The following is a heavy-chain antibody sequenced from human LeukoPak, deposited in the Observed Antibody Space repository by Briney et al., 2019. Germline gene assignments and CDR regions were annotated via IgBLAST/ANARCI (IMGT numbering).Heavy chain of an antibody. V-gene: IGHV1-18*01. CDR3: AAGAHYYYYGMDV. CDR2: ISAYNGNT. Sequence: ASVKVSCKASGYTFTSYGISWVRQAPGQGLEWMGWISAYNGNTNYAQKLQGRVTMTTDTSTNTAYMEVRSLRSDDTAVYYCAAGAHYYYYGMDVWGQGTTVTVSS. J-gene: IGHJ6*02. CDR1: GYTFTSYG.